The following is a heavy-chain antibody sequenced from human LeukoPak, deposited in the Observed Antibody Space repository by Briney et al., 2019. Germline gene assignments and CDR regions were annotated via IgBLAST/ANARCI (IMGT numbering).Heavy chain of an antibody. J-gene: IGHJ4*02. D-gene: IGHD6-13*01. Sequence: GASVKVSCKASGGTFSSYAISWVRQAPGQGLEWMGGIIPIFGTANYAQKFQGRVTITADESTSTAYMELSSLRSEDTAVYYCARAFEYSSSWYPYYFDYWGQGTLVTVSS. CDR1: GGTFSSYA. V-gene: IGHV1-69*13. CDR3: ARAFEYSSSWYPYYFDY. CDR2: IIPIFGTA.